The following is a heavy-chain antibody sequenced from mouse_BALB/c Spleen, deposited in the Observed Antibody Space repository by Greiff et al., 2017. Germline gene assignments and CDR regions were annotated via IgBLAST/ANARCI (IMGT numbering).Heavy chain of an antibody. Sequence: EVQGVESGGGLVQPGGSRKLSCAASGFTFSSFGMHWVRQAPEKGLEWVAYISSGSSTIYYADTVKGRFTISRDNPKNTLFLQMTSLRSEDTAMYYCARPNYGNPWFAYWGQGTLVTVSA. CDR3: ARPNYGNPWFAY. CDR2: ISSGSSTI. CDR1: GFTFSSFG. V-gene: IGHV5-17*02. D-gene: IGHD2-1*01. J-gene: IGHJ3*01.